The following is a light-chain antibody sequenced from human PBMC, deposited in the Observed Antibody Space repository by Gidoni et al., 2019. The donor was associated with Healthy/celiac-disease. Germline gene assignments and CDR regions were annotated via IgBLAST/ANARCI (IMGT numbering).Light chain of an antibody. Sequence: QSALTQPASVSGSPGQSITISCTGTSSDVGGYNYVSWYQQHPVKATKLMIYEVSNRPSGVSNRFSGSKSGNTASLTISGLQAEDEADYYCSSYTSSSTLYVFGTGTKVTVL. CDR2: EVS. CDR3: SSYTSSSTLYV. J-gene: IGLJ1*01. CDR1: SSDVGGYNY. V-gene: IGLV2-14*01.